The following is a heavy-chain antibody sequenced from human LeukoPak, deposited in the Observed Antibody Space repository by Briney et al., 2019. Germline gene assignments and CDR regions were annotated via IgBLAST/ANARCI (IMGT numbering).Heavy chain of an antibody. CDR3: ARVRDYVWGSYRYPQGQLDY. CDR2: IYYSGST. Sequence: PSQTLSLTCTVSGGTISSGGYYWSWIRQHPGKGLEWIGYIYYSGSTYYDPSLKSRVTISVDTSKNQFSLKLSSVTAADTAVYYCARVRDYVWGSYRYPQGQLDYWGQGTLVTVSS. J-gene: IGHJ4*02. V-gene: IGHV4-31*03. CDR1: GGTISSGGYY. D-gene: IGHD3-16*02.